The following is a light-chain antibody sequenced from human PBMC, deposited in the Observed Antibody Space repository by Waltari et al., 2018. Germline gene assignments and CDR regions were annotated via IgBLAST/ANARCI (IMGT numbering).Light chain of an antibody. Sequence: DIQMTQSPATLSAYVGDRVTITCRASQNVDSWLAWYQQKPGEAPRALSYKASILENGVPSRFSGSGSGTVFTLTINSLQPDDVATYYCQQYIVYTRTFGQGTKVDLK. CDR2: KAS. CDR1: QNVDSW. J-gene: IGKJ1*01. V-gene: IGKV1-5*03. CDR3: QQYIVYTRT.